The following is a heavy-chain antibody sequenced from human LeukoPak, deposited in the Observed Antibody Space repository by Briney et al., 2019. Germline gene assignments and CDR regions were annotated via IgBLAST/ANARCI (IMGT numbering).Heavy chain of an antibody. CDR3: VKVGSSATVVNAFDI. V-gene: IGHV3-64D*06. CDR2: ISSYGGTT. J-gene: IGHJ3*02. D-gene: IGHD4-23*01. CDR1: GFTFSSYA. Sequence: GGSLRLSCSASGFTFSSYAMHWVRRAPGKGLEHVSAISSYGGTTYYADSVKGKFTISRDNSKNTLYLQMSSLRAEDTAVYYCVKVGSSATVVNAFDIWGQGTMVTVSS.